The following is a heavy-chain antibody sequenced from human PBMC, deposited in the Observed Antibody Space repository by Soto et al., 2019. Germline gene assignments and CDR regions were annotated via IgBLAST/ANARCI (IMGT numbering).Heavy chain of an antibody. CDR3: ARDPGDRNGVSV. CDR1: GFTVSSDY. CDR2: IYSGGST. V-gene: IGHV3-66*01. D-gene: IGHD1-26*01. Sequence: EVQVVESGGGLVQPGGSLRLSCAASGFTVSSDYMSWVRQAPGKGLEWVSVIYSGGSTYYADSVKGRFTISRDNSKNTLYLQMNSLRAEDKAVYYCARDPGDRNGVSVWGQGTTVTVSS. J-gene: IGHJ6*02.